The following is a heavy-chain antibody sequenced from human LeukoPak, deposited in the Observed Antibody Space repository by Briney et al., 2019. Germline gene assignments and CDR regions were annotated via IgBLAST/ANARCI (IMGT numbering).Heavy chain of an antibody. D-gene: IGHD4-17*01. J-gene: IGHJ4*02. CDR2: ISSSSSYI. CDR3: ARDGSNDYGDYVFDV. CDR1: GFTFSSYS. V-gene: IGHV3-21*01. Sequence: PGGSLRLSCAASGFTFSSYSMNWVRQAPGKGLEWVSSISSSSSYIYYADSVKGRFTISRANAKNSMYLQMNSLRAEDTAVYYCARDGSNDYGDYVFDVWGQGTLVTVSS.